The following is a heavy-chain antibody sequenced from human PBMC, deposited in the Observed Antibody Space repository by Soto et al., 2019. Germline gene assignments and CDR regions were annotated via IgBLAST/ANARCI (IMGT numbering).Heavy chain of an antibody. CDR2: IYHSGST. CDR3: ARVAVAASTHFDY. J-gene: IGHJ4*02. D-gene: IGHD6-19*01. Sequence: SETLSLTCAVSGGSISSSNWWSWVRQPPGKGLEWIGEIYHSGSTNYNPSLKSRVTISVDKSKNQFSLKLSSVTAADTAVYYCARVAVAASTHFDYWGQGTLVTVSS. V-gene: IGHV4-4*02. CDR1: GGSISSSNW.